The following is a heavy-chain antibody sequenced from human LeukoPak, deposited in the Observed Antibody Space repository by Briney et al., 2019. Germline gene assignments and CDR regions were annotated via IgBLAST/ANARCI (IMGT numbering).Heavy chain of an antibody. J-gene: IGHJ4*02. CDR1: GFTFDDYA. Sequence: GGSLRLSCAASGFTFDDYAMSWVRQAPGKGLEWVSTINDGGSITYYADSVKGRFTISRDNSKNRLFLQMNGLRVEDTAVYYCAKSRGSGSSMAREVNFDYWGQGTLVTVSS. CDR3: AKSRGSGSSMAREVNFDY. CDR2: INDGGSIT. V-gene: IGHV3-23*01. D-gene: IGHD3-10*01.